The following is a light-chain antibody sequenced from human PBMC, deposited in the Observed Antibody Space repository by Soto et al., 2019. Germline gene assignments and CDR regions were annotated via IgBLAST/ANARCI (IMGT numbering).Light chain of an antibody. V-gene: IGLV1-51*01. CDR3: ATWDSSLSVGV. J-gene: IGLJ2*01. Sequence: QSVLTQPPSVSAAPGQKVSISCSGSSSNIGRNYVCWYQQLPGTAPKLLIYDNNKRPSGIPDRFSGSQSATSATLAITGRRTGDEADYFCATWDSSLSVGVFGGGTKLTVL. CDR1: SSNIGRNY. CDR2: DNN.